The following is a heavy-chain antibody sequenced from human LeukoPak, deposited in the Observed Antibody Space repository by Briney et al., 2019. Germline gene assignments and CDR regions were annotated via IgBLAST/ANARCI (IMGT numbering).Heavy chain of an antibody. V-gene: IGHV4-39*07. J-gene: IGHJ6*03. CDR1: GGSISTSSYY. D-gene: IGHD2-15*01. Sequence: SETLSLTCTVSGGSISTSSYYWGWVRQPPGKGLEWIGNIFYSGSTYYSPSLKSRVTISLDTSRNQFSLKLNSVTAADTAVYYCARLVRGGRGYYYYYYMDVWGKGTTVTISS. CDR3: ARLVRGGRGYYYYYYMDV. CDR2: IFYSGST.